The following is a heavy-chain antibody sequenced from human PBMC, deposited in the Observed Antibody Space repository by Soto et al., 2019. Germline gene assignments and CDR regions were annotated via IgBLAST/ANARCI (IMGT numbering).Heavy chain of an antibody. CDR2: TYYRSKWKT. J-gene: IGHJ3*02. Sequence: LSLTCAISGDSVSSNSAAWNWVRRSPSRGLEWLGRTYYRSKWKTDYAVSVRGRITINPDTSKNQFSLQLNSVTPGDTAVYYCARGDVIDIWGRGTMVTVSS. V-gene: IGHV6-1*01. CDR3: ARGDVIDI. CDR1: GDSVSSNSAA.